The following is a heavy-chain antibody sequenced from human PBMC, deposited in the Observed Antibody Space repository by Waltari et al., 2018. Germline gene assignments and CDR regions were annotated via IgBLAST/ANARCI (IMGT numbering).Heavy chain of an antibody. CDR1: GFTFSTYW. J-gene: IGHJ5*02. CDR3: ARDGRGVNSQFNLFDL. CDR2: VQNDGTEK. Sequence: EVQLVESGGGLVQPGGSLRLSCPASGFTFSTYWLTWLRQAPGKGLEWVANVQNDGTEKYYLDSVKGRFTISRDNAKSSLYLQMDSLRAEDTAIYYCARDGRGVNSQFNLFDLWGQGLQVTVSS. D-gene: IGHD2-8*01. V-gene: IGHV3-7*01.